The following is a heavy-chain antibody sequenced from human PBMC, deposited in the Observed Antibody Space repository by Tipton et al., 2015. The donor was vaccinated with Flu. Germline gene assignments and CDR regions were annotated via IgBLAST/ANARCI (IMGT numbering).Heavy chain of an antibody. D-gene: IGHD2-8*01. CDR2: IYPGDSDT. CDR1: GYSFTSYW. Sequence: QLVKSGAEVKKPGESLKISCKGSGYSFTSYWIGWVRQMPGKGLEWMGIIYPGDSDTRYSPPFQGQVTISADKSISTAYLQWSSLKAPAPAMYYCARLGYCTNGVCYLFFDYWGQGTLVTVSS. J-gene: IGHJ4*02. V-gene: IGHV5-51*01. CDR3: ARLGYCTNGVCYLFFDY.